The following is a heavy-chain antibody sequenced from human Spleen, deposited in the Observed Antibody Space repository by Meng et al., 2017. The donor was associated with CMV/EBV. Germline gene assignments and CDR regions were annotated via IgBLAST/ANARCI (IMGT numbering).Heavy chain of an antibody. Sequence: GGSLRLSCAASGFTFSSYAMSWVRQAPGKGLEWVSAISGSGGSTYYADSVKGRFTISRDNAKNSLYLQMNSLRAEDTALYYCAKGYGDSVVDYGMDVWGQGTTVTVSS. CDR2: ISGSGGST. CDR3: AKGYGDSVVDYGMDV. CDR1: GFTFSSYA. V-gene: IGHV3-23*01. D-gene: IGHD4-17*01. J-gene: IGHJ6*02.